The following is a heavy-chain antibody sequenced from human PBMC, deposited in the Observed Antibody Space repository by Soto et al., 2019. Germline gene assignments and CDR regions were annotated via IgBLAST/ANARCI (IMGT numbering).Heavy chain of an antibody. Sequence: EVQLVESGGGLVQPGGSLRLYFAASGFTFSSYSMNWVRQAPGNGLEWVSYISSSSSTIYYADSVKGRFTISRDNAKNSLYLQMNSLRAEDTAVYYCARDCSGGSCYPYYYYYDYMDVRGKGTTVTVSS. CDR3: ARDCSGGSCYPYYYYYDYMDV. CDR2: ISSSSSTI. V-gene: IGHV3-48*01. CDR1: GFTFSSYS. J-gene: IGHJ6*03. D-gene: IGHD2-15*01.